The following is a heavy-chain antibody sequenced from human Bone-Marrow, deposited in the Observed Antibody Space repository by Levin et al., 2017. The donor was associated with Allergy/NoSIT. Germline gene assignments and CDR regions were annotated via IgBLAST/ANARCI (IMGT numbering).Heavy chain of an antibody. CDR1: GLTFSRYG. Sequence: GGSLRLSCAAAGLTFSRYGMHWVRQAPGKGLEWVALISYDGSNKYYADSVKGRFTISRENSNNALYLQMNSLKPEDTGVYYCAKDADDGYDTSALDYWGQGTLVTVSS. CDR3: AKDADDGYDTSALDY. CDR2: ISYDGSNK. V-gene: IGHV3-30*18. D-gene: IGHD5-12*01. J-gene: IGHJ4*02.